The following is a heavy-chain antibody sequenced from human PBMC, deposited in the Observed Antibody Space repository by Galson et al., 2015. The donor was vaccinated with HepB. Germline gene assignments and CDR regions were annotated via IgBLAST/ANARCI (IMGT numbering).Heavy chain of an antibody. CDR2: IKQDGSEK. Sequence: SLRLSCAASGFTFSSHWMSWVRQAPGKGLEWVANIKQDGSEKYYVDSVKGRFTISRDNAKNSLYLQMNSLRAEDTAVYYCARDCLYYRVFDYWGQGTLVTVSS. V-gene: IGHV3-7*01. J-gene: IGHJ4*02. CDR1: GFTFSSHW. D-gene: IGHD3-22*01. CDR3: ARDCLYYRVFDY.